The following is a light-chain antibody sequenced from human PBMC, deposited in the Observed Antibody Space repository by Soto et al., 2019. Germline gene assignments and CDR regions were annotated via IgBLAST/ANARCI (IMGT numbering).Light chain of an antibody. V-gene: IGKV3-20*01. CDR2: GAS. J-gene: IGKJ1*01. CDR3: QQYGSPGT. Sequence: EIVLTQSPGTLSLSPGERATLSCRASQSVSNNYLSWYQQKPGQAPRLLIYGASNRATGIPDRFSGSGSGTAFTLTISRLEPEDFAVYYCQQYGSPGTFGQGTKVEIK. CDR1: QSVSNNY.